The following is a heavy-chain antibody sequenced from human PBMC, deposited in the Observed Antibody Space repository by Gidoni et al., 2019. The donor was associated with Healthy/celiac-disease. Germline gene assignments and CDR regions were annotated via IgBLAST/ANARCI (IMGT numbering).Heavy chain of an antibody. D-gene: IGHD6-6*01. Sequence: EVQLVQSGAEVKKPGESLRISCKGSGYSFTSYWITWVRQMPGKGLDWLGRIDPSDSYTNYSPSFQGHVTISADKSISTAYLQWSSLKASDTAMYYCARQGGSACSSFGSSCYYYGMDVWGQGTTVTVSS. V-gene: IGHV5-10-1*03. CDR3: ARQGGSACSSFGSSCYYYGMDV. CDR1: GYSFTSYW. J-gene: IGHJ6*02. CDR2: IDPSDSYT.